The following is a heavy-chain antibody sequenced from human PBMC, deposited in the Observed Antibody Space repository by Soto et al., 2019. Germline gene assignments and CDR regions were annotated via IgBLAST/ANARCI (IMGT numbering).Heavy chain of an antibody. Sequence: QLQLQESGPGLVTPSETLSITCTVSGASITSSTYYWGWLRQPPGQGLEWLGNIPHSGSTDYNWSLMRRVIISVDASANHFSLKLRSVTATDTSVYWCARHRRIVHGESAFDFWGLGTVVTVS. V-gene: IGHV4-39*01. CDR1: GASITSSTYY. CDR2: IPHSGST. CDR3: ARHRRIVHGESAFDF. J-gene: IGHJ3*01. D-gene: IGHD4-17*01.